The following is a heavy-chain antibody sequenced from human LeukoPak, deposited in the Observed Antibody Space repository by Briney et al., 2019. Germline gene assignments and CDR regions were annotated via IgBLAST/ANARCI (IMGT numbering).Heavy chain of an antibody. CDR2: IYHSGST. V-gene: IGHV4-4*02. Sequence: PSETLSLTCAVSGGFISSSNWWSWVRQPARKGLEWIGEIYHSGSTNYNPSLKSRVTISVDKSKNQFSLKLSSVTAADTAVYYCASGSNPKIRRSFDYWGQGTLVTVSS. CDR1: GGFISSSNW. D-gene: IGHD6-13*01. CDR3: ASGSNPKIRRSFDY. J-gene: IGHJ4*02.